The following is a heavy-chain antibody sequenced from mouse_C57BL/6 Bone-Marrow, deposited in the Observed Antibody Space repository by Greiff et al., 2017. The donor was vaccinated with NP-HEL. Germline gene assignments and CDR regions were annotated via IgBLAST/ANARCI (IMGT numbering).Heavy chain of an antibody. J-gene: IGHJ2*01. CDR1: GYAFTNYL. Sequence: QVQLQQSGAELVRPGTSVKVSCKASGYAFTNYLIEWVKQRPGQGLEWIGVINPVSGGTNYNEKFKGKATLTADKSSSTAYMQLSSLTSEDAAVYFCAMFYYGSSDWGQGTTLTVSS. V-gene: IGHV1-54*01. CDR2: INPVSGGT. D-gene: IGHD1-1*01. CDR3: AMFYYGSSD.